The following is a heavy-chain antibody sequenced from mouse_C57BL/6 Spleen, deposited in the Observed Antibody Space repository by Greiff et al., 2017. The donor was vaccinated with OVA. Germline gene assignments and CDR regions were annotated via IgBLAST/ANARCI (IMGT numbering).Heavy chain of an antibody. CDR1: GYTFTSYW. D-gene: IGHD2-4*01. CDR3: ASYDYDGAMDY. V-gene: IGHV1-72*01. CDR2: IDPTSGGT. Sequence: QVQLQQPGAELVKPGASVTLSCKASGYTFTSYWMHWVKQRPGRGLEWIGRIDPTSGGTKYNEKFKSKATLTVDKPSSTAYMQLRSLASEDSAVYYCASYDYDGAMDYWGQGTSVTVSS. J-gene: IGHJ4*01.